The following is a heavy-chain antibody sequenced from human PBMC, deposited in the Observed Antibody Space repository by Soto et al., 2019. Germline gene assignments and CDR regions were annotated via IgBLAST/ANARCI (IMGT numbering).Heavy chain of an antibody. CDR3: ARVGCGGDYFDAFDN. D-gene: IGHD2-21*02. V-gene: IGHV1-69*13. Sequence: SVKVSCKASGGTFSSYAISWVRQAPGQGLEWMGGIIPIFGTANYAQKFQGRVTITADESTSTAYMELSSLRSEDTAVYYCARVGCGGDYFDAFDNWGQGTMVTVSS. J-gene: IGHJ3*02. CDR1: GGTFSSYA. CDR2: IIPIFGTA.